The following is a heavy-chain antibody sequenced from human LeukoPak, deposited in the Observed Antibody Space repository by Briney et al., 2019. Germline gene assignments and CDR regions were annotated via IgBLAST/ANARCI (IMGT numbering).Heavy chain of an antibody. V-gene: IGHV3-23*01. J-gene: IGHJ4*02. CDR1: GFTFNNYA. D-gene: IGHD2-15*01. CDR3: GKTTVGYSSGRYPGWPVDY. CDR2: IFGSGGSA. Sequence: GGSLRLSCAASGFTFNNYAMYWVRQAPGKGLEWVSGIFGSGGSAHYADSVKGRFTISRDNSKNTVYLQLASLRVEDTAVYYCGKTTVGYSSGRYPGWPVDYWGQGTLVTVSS.